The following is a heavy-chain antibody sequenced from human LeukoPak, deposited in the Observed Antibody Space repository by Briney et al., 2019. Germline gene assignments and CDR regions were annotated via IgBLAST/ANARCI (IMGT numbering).Heavy chain of an antibody. V-gene: IGHV3-66*01. J-gene: IGHJ4*02. D-gene: IGHD3-10*01. CDR3: ARGLYASGTYYNFFDH. Sequence: PGGSLSLSCAASGFTVSSNYMTWARQAPGKGLEWVSVIFNGGSTYYADSVKGRFTISTDNSKNTVYLQMNSLRAEDTATYYCARGLYASGTYYNFFDHWAQGILVTVSS. CDR2: IFNGGST. CDR1: GFTVSSNY.